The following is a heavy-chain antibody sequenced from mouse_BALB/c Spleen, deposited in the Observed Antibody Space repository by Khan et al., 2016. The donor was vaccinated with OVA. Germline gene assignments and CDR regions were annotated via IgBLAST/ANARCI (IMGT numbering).Heavy chain of an antibody. D-gene: IGHD2-2*01. CDR1: GFTFNTYA. CDR3: VRQGYGYSWFVY. J-gene: IGHJ3*01. CDR2: IKNKSNNYAT. Sequence: EVQLVESGGGLVQPKGSLKLSCAASGFTFNTYAMNWVRQAPGTGLEWVARIKNKSNNYATYYADSVKDRFTISRDDSQSMLYLQMNNVKTEDTAMYYCVRQGYGYSWFVYWGQGTLVTVSA. V-gene: IGHV10-1*02.